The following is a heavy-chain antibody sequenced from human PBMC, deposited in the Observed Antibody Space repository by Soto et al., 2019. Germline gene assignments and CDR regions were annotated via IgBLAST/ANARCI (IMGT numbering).Heavy chain of an antibody. V-gene: IGHV4-31*03. J-gene: IGHJ6*03. CDR1: GDSISRGGYF. CDR2: IYDSGSA. Sequence: QVQLQESGPGLVKPSQTLSLTCIVSGDSISRGGYFWTWIRQHPGKGLEWIGYIYDSGSASYNRSLKSRVTMSVATSKNQFSLNLRSVTAADTAVFYCARGILRPNHYMDVWGKGTAVAVSS. D-gene: IGHD1-26*01. CDR3: ARGILRPNHYMDV.